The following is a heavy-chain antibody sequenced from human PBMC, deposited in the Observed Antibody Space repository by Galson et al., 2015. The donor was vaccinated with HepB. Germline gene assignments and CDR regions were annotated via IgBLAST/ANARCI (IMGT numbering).Heavy chain of an antibody. Sequence: SLRLSCAASGFTFSSYWMSWVRQAPGKGLEWVANIKQDGSEKYYVDSVKGRFTISRDSAKNSLYLQMNSLRAEDTAVYYCASDLGGSYDFWSGFDYWGQGTLVTVSS. D-gene: IGHD3-3*01. CDR2: IKQDGSEK. J-gene: IGHJ4*02. CDR1: GFTFSSYW. CDR3: ASDLGGSYDFWSGFDY. V-gene: IGHV3-7*03.